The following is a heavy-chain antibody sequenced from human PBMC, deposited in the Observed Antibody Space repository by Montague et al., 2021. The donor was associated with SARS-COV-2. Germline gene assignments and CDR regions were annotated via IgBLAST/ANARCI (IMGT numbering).Heavy chain of an antibody. V-gene: IGHV3-48*03. CDR1: GFTFSSFE. CDR3: AGDQAYYYGVGH. Sequence: SLRLSCAASGFTFSSFEMTWVRQAPGKGLEWISHISDSGSTTFYADSVRGRFTVSRDNSKNSLYLQMNSLRAEDTALYFCAGDQAYYYGVGHWGQGTLVTVSS. CDR2: ISDSGSTT. D-gene: IGHD3-10*01. J-gene: IGHJ5*02.